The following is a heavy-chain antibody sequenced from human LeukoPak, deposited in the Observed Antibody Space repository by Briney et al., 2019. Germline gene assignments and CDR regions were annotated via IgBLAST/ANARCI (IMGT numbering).Heavy chain of an antibody. D-gene: IGHD3-22*01. CDR2: IIPIFGTA. CDR1: GGTFSSYA. Sequence: ASVKVSCKASGGTFSSYAISWVRQAPGQGLEWMGGIIPIFGTANYAQKFQGRVTITTDESTSTAYKELSSLRSEDTAVYYCAREGLGSSGYFDYWGQGTLVTVSS. CDR3: AREGLGSSGYFDY. V-gene: IGHV1-69*05. J-gene: IGHJ4*02.